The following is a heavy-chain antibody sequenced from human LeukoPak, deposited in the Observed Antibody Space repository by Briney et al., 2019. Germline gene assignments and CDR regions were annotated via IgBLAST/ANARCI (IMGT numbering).Heavy chain of an antibody. CDR1: GFTFNNYA. CDR2: ISGTGDAT. CDR3: ARDRDFPRDQFDH. V-gene: IGHV3-23*01. Sequence: GGSLRLSCAASGFTFNNYAMSWVRQAPGKGLEWVSAISGTGDATWYPDSVKGRFTISGDKSRNTVYLQMNSLRAEDTALYYCARDRDFPRDQFDHWGQGTLVTVSS. D-gene: IGHD2-21*02. J-gene: IGHJ4*02.